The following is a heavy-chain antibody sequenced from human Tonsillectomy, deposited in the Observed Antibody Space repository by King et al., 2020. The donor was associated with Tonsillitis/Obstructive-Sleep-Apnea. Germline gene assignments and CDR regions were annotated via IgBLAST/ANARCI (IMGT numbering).Heavy chain of an antibody. CDR3: ARDAARGRFDP. CDR2: IYYSWST. CDR1: GGSISSYY. J-gene: IGHJ5*02. Sequence: VQLQESGPGLVKPSETLSLTCTVSGGSISSYYWSWIRQPPGKGLEWIGYIYYSWSTNYNPSLKSRVTLSVDTSKNQFSLKLGSVTAADTAVYYCARDAARGRFDPWGQGTLVTVSS. D-gene: IGHD6-6*01. V-gene: IGHV4-59*01.